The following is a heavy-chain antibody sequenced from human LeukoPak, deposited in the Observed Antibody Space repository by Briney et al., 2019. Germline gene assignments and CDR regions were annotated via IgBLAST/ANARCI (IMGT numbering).Heavy chain of an antibody. CDR1: GFTFSGSA. CDR3: TRQNYYDSSGYYGY. CDR2: TRSKANSYAT. D-gene: IGHD3-22*01. V-gene: IGHV3-73*01. J-gene: IGHJ4*02. Sequence: GGSLRLSCAASGFTFSGSAMHWVRQASGKGLEWVGRTRSKANSYATAYAASVKGRFTISRDDSKNTAYLQMNSLKTEDTAVYYCTRQNYYDSSGYYGYWGQGTLVTVSS.